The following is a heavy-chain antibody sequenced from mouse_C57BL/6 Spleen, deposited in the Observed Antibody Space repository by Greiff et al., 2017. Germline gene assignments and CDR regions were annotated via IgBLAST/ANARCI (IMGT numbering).Heavy chain of an antibody. CDR2: ILPGSGST. Sequence: VKLVESGAELMKPGASVKLSCKATGYTFTGYWIEWVKQRPGHGLEWIGEILPGSGSTNYNEKFKGKATFTADTSSNTAYMQLSSLTTEDSAIYYCARFTTVVATGNYFDYWGQGTTLTVSS. CDR3: ARFTTVVATGNYFDY. CDR1: GYTFTGYW. J-gene: IGHJ2*01. D-gene: IGHD1-1*01. V-gene: IGHV1-9*01.